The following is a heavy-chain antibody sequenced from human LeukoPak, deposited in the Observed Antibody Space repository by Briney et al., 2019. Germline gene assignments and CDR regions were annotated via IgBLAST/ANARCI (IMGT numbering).Heavy chain of an antibody. CDR1: GYTFTSYG. CDR3: ARERGACSSTSCPFDY. V-gene: IGHV1-18*01. CDR2: ISAYNGNT. D-gene: IGHD2-2*01. Sequence: GASVKVSCKASGYTFTSYGISWVRQAPGQGLEWMGWISAYNGNTNYAQKLQGRVTMTTDTSTSTAYMELRSLRSDDTAVYYCARERGACSSTSCPFDYWGQGTLVTVSS. J-gene: IGHJ4*02.